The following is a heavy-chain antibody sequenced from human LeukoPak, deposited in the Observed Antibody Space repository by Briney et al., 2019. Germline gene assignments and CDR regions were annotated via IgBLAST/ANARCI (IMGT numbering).Heavy chain of an antibody. V-gene: IGHV1-69*05. J-gene: IGHJ5*02. CDR2: IIPIFGTA. CDR1: GGTFSSYA. D-gene: IGHD3-3*01. CDR3: ARVLRFLDRASGWFDP. Sequence: SVKVSCKASGGTFSSYAISWVRQAPGQGLEWMGGIIPIFGTANYAQKFQGRVTITTDESTSTAYMELSSLRSEDTAVYYCARVLRFLDRASGWFDPWGQGTLATVSS.